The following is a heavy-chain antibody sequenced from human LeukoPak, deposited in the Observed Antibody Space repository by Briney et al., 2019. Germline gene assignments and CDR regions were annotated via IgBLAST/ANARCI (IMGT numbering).Heavy chain of an antibody. CDR2: VYPGDSET. Sequence: GESLKISCKGSGYIFTTYWIAWVRQMPGKGLEWMGTVYPGDSETRDNPSFQGQVTISTDKSINTAYLQWSSLKASDTAMYYCARHKGYGNYYYYDLDVWGQGTTVTASS. CDR1: GYIFTTYW. J-gene: IGHJ6*02. D-gene: IGHD5-18*01. V-gene: IGHV5-51*01. CDR3: ARHKGYGNYYYYDLDV.